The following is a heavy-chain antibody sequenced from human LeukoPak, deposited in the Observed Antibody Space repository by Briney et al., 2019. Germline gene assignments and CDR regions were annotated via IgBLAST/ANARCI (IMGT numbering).Heavy chain of an antibody. V-gene: IGHV1-3*03. D-gene: IGHD1-26*01. Sequence: ASVKVSCKASGYTFTSYAMHWVRQAPGQRLEWMGWINAGNGNTKYSQEFQGRVTITRDTSASTAYMELSSLRSEDMAVYYCARTGIVGATFYWFDPWGQGTLVTVSS. CDR3: ARTGIVGATFYWFDP. J-gene: IGHJ5*02. CDR2: INAGNGNT. CDR1: GYTFTSYA.